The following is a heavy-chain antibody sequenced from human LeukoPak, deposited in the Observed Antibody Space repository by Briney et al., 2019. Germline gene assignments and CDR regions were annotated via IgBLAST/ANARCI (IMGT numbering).Heavy chain of an antibody. CDR3: AKAFSSGWYYFDY. CDR1: GFTFSSYA. J-gene: IGHJ4*02. Sequence: GGSLRLSCAASGFTFSSYAMSWVRQAPGKGLEWVSAITSSGGSTYYADSVKGRFTISRDNSKNTLYLQMDSLRAGDTAVYYCAKAFSSGWYYFDYWGQGTLVTVSS. D-gene: IGHD6-19*01. V-gene: IGHV3-23*01. CDR2: ITSSGGST.